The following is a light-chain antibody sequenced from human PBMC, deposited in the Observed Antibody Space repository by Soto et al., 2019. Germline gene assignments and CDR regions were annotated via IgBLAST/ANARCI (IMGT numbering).Light chain of an antibody. Sequence: DIQITQSPSSLSASVGDRVTITCRASQSIDRYLNWYQQKPGTAPKLLISGASSLRSGVPSRFSGSGSGTDFTLTINSLQPEDFATYYCQQGSRTLTFGGGTKVDIK. CDR3: QQGSRTLT. J-gene: IGKJ4*01. CDR2: GAS. CDR1: QSIDRY. V-gene: IGKV1-39*01.